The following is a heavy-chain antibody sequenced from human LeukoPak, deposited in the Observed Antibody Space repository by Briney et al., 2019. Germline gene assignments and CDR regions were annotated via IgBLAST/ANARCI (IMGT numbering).Heavy chain of an antibody. CDR2: IKQDGSEI. J-gene: IGHJ3*02. D-gene: IGHD6-6*01. CDR3: ARVYSSSSGKAFDI. CDR1: GFTFSSYW. V-gene: IGHV3-7*01. Sequence: GGSLRLSCAASGFTFSSYWMSWVRQAPGKGLEWVANIKQDGSEIYYVDSVKGRFTISRDNAKNSLYLQMNSLRAEDTAVYYCARVYSSSSGKAFDIWGQGTMVTVSS.